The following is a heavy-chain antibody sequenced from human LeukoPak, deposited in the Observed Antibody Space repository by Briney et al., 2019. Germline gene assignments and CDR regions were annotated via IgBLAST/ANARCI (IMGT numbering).Heavy chain of an antibody. CDR1: GGSVSSGSYY. V-gene: IGHV4-61*01. D-gene: IGHD6-13*01. J-gene: IGHJ5*02. CDR2: IYYSGST. Sequence: SETLSLTCTVSGGSVSSGSYYWNWIPQPPGKGLEWIGYIYYSGSTNYNPSLNSRVTISLDPSKNQFSLKLSSVTAADTAVFYCARGYSSIRGWFDPWGQGTPVTVSS. CDR3: ARGYSSIRGWFDP.